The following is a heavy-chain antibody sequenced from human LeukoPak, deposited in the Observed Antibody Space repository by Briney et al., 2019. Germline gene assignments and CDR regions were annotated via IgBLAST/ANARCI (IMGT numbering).Heavy chain of an antibody. J-gene: IGHJ6*02. CDR2: ISGSGGST. V-gene: IGHV3-23*01. CDR3: AKGPDIWTGYFGENYGMDV. D-gene: IGHD3-9*01. Sequence: GGSLRFPCAASGFTFSSYAMSWVRQAPGKGLEWVSAISGSGGSTYYADSVKGRFTISRDNSKNTLYLQMNNLRAEDTAVYYCAKGPDIWTGYFGENYGMDVWGQGTTVTVSS. CDR1: GFTFSSYA.